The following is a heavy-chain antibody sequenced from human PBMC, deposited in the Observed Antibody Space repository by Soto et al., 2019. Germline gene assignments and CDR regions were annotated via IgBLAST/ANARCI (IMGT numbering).Heavy chain of an antibody. CDR2: IYYSGST. CDR1: GGSISSYY. V-gene: IGHV4-59*01. Sequence: SETLSLTCTVSGGSISSYYWIWIRQPPGKGLEWIGYIYYSGSTNYNPSLKSRVTISVDTSKNQFSLKLSSVTAADTAVYYCARDYYYGMDVWGQGTTVTVS. CDR3: ARDYYYGMDV. J-gene: IGHJ6*02.